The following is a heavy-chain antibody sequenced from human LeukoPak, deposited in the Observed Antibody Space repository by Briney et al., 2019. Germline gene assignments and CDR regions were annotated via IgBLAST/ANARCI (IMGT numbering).Heavy chain of an antibody. J-gene: IGHJ3*02. CDR1: GGTFSSYA. D-gene: IGHD6-19*01. CDR2: IIPIFGTA. Sequence: GASVKVSCKASGGTFSSYAISWVRQAPGQGLEWMGGIIPIFGTANYAQKFQGRVTITADESTSTAYMELSSLRSEDTAVYYCARSMEQWLVRGNAFDIWGQGTMVTVSS. CDR3: ARSMEQWLVRGNAFDI. V-gene: IGHV1-69*13.